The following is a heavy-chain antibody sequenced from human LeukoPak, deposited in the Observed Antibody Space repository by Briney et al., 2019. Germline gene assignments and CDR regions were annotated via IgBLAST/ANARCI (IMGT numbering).Heavy chain of an antibody. Sequence: SETLSLTCTVSGGSISSSSYYWGWIRQAPGKGLEWIGSIYYSGSTYYNPSLKSRVTISVDTSKNQFSLKLSSVTAADTAVYYCARTTVTTDFDYWGQGTLVTVSS. CDR3: ARTTVTTDFDY. CDR1: GGSISSSSYY. CDR2: IYYSGST. J-gene: IGHJ4*02. V-gene: IGHV4-39*01. D-gene: IGHD4-11*01.